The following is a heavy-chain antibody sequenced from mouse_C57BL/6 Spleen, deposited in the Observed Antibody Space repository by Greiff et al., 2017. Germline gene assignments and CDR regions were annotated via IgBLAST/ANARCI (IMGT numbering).Heavy chain of an antibody. V-gene: IGHV1-50*01. D-gene: IGHD1-1*01. CDR2: IDPSDSYT. Sequence: WVKQRPGQGLAWIGEIDPSDSYTNYHQKFTGKATLTVDTSSRTAYMQLRRLTSEDSAVYSCARRAITTVVPPVDDWGQGTTFTVSS. CDR3: ARRAITTVVPPVDD. J-gene: IGHJ2*01.